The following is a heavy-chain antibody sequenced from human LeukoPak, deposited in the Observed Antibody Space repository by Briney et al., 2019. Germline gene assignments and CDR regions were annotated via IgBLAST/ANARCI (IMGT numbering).Heavy chain of an antibody. V-gene: IGHV3-23*01. Sequence: GGSLRLSCAASGFTFSSYAMSWARQAPGKGLEWVSAISGSGGSTYYADSVKGRFTISRDNSKNTLYLQMNSLRAEDTAVYYCAKGPPRLWLYLVDYWGQGTLVTVSS. CDR2: ISGSGGST. CDR3: AKGPPRLWLYLVDY. J-gene: IGHJ4*02. D-gene: IGHD5-18*01. CDR1: GFTFSSYA.